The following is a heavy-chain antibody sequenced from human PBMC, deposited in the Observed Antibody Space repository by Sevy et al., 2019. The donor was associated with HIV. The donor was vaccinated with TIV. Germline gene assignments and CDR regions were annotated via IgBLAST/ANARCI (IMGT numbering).Heavy chain of an antibody. J-gene: IGHJ4*02. Sequence: GSLRLSCTGSGFTFGDYAMSWFRQAPGMGLEWVGFIRSKDYGGATEYAASVKGSFTISRDDSKSIADLQMNSLKTEDTAVYYCTRGYYYDSSGYSDYWGQGTLVTVSS. CDR3: TRGYYYDSSGYSDY. D-gene: IGHD3-22*01. V-gene: IGHV3-49*03. CDR1: GFTFGDYA. CDR2: IRSKDYGGAT.